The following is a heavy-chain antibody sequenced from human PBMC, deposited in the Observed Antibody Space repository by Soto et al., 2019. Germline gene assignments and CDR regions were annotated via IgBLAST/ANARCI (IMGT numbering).Heavy chain of an antibody. CDR2: IYHSGST. D-gene: IGHD7-27*01. V-gene: IGHV4-30-2*01. J-gene: IGHJ4*02. CDR3: ARELTGDPGYFDY. CDR1: GGSISSGGYS. Sequence: QLQLQESGSGLVKPSQTLSLTCAVSGGSISSGGYSWSWIRQPPGKGLEWIGYIYHSGSTYYNPSLKSRVTISVDRSKNQFSLKLSSWTAADTAVYYCARELTGDPGYFDYWGQGTLVTVSS.